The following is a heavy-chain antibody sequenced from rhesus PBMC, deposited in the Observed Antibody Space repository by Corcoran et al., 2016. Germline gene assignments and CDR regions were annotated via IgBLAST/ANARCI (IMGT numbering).Heavy chain of an antibody. Sequence: QVQLQESGPGLVKPSETLSLTCAVSGGSISSGYGWSWIRQPHGKGLEWIGYFYGISGNTYYNPSLKSRVTISIDTSKNQFSLKLSSVTAADTAVYYCASLYSSGWYYFDYWGQGVLVTVSS. CDR1: GGSISSGYG. D-gene: IGHD6-31*01. V-gene: IGHV4S7*01. J-gene: IGHJ4*01. CDR2: FYGISGNT. CDR3: ASLYSSGWYYFDY.